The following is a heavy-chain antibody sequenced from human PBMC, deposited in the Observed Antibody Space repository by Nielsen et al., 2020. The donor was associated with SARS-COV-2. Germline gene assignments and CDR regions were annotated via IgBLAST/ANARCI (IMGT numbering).Heavy chain of an antibody. J-gene: IGHJ5*02. Sequence: SLQFSCTCSGYTFTSYCLVLLLQMPGKCLEWMGIIYPGDSDTRYSPSFQGKVTISADKSISTAYLQLSSLKASDTAMYYCSRLSSPSDENWFDPWGQGTLVTVSS. V-gene: IGHV5-51*01. D-gene: IGHD2-2*01. CDR1: GYTFTSYC. CDR2: IYPGDSDT. CDR3: SRLSSPSDENWFDP.